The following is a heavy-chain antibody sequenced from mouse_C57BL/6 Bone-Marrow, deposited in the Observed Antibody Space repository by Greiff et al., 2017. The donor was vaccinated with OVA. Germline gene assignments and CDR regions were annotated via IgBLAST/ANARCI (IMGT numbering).Heavy chain of an antibody. CDR2: INPGSGGT. D-gene: IGHD2-1*01. Sequence: VQLQQSGAELVRPGTSVKVSCKASGYAFTNYLIEWVKQRPGQGLEWIGVINPGSGGTNYNEKFKGKATLTADKSSSTAYMQLSSLTSEDSAVYFCARSETLWYLFDCWGQGTTLTGSS. CDR3: ARSETLWYLFDC. J-gene: IGHJ2*01. CDR1: GYAFTNYL. V-gene: IGHV1-54*01.